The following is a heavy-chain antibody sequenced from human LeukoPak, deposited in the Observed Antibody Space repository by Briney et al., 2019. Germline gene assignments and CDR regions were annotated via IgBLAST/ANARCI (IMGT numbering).Heavy chain of an antibody. CDR2: ISSNGGST. CDR3: ARAGTVTTIPPNY. V-gene: IGHV3-64*01. J-gene: IGHJ4*02. Sequence: PGGSLRLSCAASGFTFSSYAMHWVRQAPGKGLEYVSAISSNGGSTYYANSVKGRFTISRDNSKNTLYLQMGSLRAEDMAVCYCARAGTVTTIPPNYWGQGTLVTVSS. D-gene: IGHD4-17*01. CDR1: GFTFSSYA.